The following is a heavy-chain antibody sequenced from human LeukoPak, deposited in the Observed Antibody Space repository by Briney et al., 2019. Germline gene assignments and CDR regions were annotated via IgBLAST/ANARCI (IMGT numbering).Heavy chain of an antibody. J-gene: IGHJ4*02. CDR1: GFIFSSYE. CDR2: ISSSGSTI. CDR3: ARRDGYNSYYFDY. D-gene: IGHD5-24*01. V-gene: IGHV3-48*03. Sequence: PGGSLRLSCTASGFIFSSYEMTWVRQAPGKGLEWVSYISSSGSTIYYADSVKGRFTISRDNAKNSLYLQMNSLRAEDTAVYYCARRDGYNSYYFDYWGQGTLVTVSS.